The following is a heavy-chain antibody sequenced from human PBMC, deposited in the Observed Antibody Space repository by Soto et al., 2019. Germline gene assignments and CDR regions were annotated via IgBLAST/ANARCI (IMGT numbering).Heavy chain of an antibody. CDR3: ARDLGSWSDAPYYYGMDV. J-gene: IGHJ6*02. D-gene: IGHD2-15*01. V-gene: IGHV3-30-3*01. CDR1: GFTFSSYA. Sequence: LRLSCAASGFTFSSYAMHWVRQAPGKGLEWVAVISYDGSNKYYADSVKGRFTISRDNSKNTLYLQMNSLRAEDTAVYYCARDLGSWSDAPYYYGMDVWGQGTTVTVSS. CDR2: ISYDGSNK.